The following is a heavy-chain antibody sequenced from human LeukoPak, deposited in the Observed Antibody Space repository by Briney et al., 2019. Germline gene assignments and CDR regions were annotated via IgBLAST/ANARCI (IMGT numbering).Heavy chain of an antibody. J-gene: IGHJ4*02. V-gene: IGHV1-18*01. D-gene: IGHD3-9*01. CDR1: GYTFTSYG. CDR2: ISAYNGNT. CDR3: ARDVTTNYDILTGYYQY. Sequence: GASVKVSCKASGYTFTSYGISWVRQAPGQGLEWMGWISAYNGNTNYAQKLQGRVTMTTDTSTSTAYMELRSLRSDDTAVYYCARDVTTNYDILTGYYQYWGQGTLVTVSS.